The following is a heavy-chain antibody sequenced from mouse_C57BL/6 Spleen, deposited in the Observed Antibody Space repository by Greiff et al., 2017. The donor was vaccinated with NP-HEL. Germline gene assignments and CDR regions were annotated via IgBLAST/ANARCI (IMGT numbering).Heavy chain of an antibody. CDR2: ISNGGGST. J-gene: IGHJ4*01. Sequence: EVKVEDSGGGLVQPGGSLKLSCAASGFTFSDYYMYWVRQTPEKRLEWVAYISNGGGSTYYPDTVKGRFTISRDNAKNTLYLQMSRLKSEDTAMYYCARGGPYAMDYWGQGTSVTVSS. CDR1: GFTFSDYY. V-gene: IGHV5-12*01. CDR3: ARGGPYAMDY.